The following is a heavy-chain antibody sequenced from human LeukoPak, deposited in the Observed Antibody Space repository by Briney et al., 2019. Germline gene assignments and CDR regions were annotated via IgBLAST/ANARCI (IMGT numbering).Heavy chain of an antibody. Sequence: GASVKVSCKASGYTFTSYGINWVRQAPGQGLEWMGWISAYNGNTNYAQKLQGRVTMTTDTSTSTAYMELRSLRSDDTAVYYCARENYGASPAPFDYWGQGTLVTVSS. V-gene: IGHV1-18*01. CDR2: ISAYNGNT. D-gene: IGHD4-17*01. J-gene: IGHJ4*02. CDR3: ARENYGASPAPFDY. CDR1: GYTFTSYG.